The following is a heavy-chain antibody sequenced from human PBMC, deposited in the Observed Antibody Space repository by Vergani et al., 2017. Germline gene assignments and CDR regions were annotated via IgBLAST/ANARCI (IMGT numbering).Heavy chain of an antibody. CDR3: ARGPLGPIGATITXFDY. CDR1: GGSFSGYY. J-gene: IGHJ4*02. D-gene: IGHD5-24*01. V-gene: IGHV4-34*01. CDR2: INHSGST. Sequence: QVQLQQWGAGLLKPSETLSLTCAVYGGSFSGYYWSWIRQPPGKGLEWIGEINHSGSTNYNPSLKSRVTISVDTSKNQFSRKLSSVTAADTAVYYCARGPLGPIGATITXFDYWGQGTLVTVSS.